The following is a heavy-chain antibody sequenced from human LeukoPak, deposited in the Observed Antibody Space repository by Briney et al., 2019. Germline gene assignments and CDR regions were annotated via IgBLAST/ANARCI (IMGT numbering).Heavy chain of an antibody. CDR1: GFTFSSYS. CDR3: ARWGHDILTGSLDY. CDR2: ISSSSSYI. D-gene: IGHD3-9*01. J-gene: IGHJ4*02. Sequence: PGGSLRLSCAASGFTFSSYSMNWVRQAPGKGLEWVSSISSSSSYIYYADSVKGRFTISRDNAKNSLYLQMNSLRAEDTAVYYCARWGHDILTGSLDYWGQGTLVTVSS. V-gene: IGHV3-21*01.